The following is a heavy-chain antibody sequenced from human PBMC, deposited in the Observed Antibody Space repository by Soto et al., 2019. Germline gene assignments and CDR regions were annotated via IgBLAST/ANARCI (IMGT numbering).Heavy chain of an antibody. D-gene: IGHD5-18*01. CDR1: GFTFSDYY. V-gene: IGHV3-11*05. CDR2: ISSSSSYT. CDR3: ARATRGYSYGPFDY. Sequence: PGGSLRLSCAASGFTFSDYYMSWIRQAPGKGLEWVSYISSSSSYTNYADSVKGRFTISRDNAKNSLYLQMNSLRAEDTAVYYCARATRGYSYGPFDYWGQGTLVTVSS. J-gene: IGHJ4*02.